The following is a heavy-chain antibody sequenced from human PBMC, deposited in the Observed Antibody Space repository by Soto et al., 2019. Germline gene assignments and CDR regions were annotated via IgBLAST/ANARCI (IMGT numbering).Heavy chain of an antibody. D-gene: IGHD1-26*01. Sequence: PGGSLRLSCTASGFTFNTHWMHWVRQAPGKGLVWVSRIYFDGITTNYADSVKGRLTVSRDNAKNTVYLHVNTLRDEDTAVYCCARGGAMGVDYWGQGTLVTVSS. J-gene: IGHJ4*02. V-gene: IGHV3-74*01. CDR1: GFTFNTHW. CDR2: IYFDGITT. CDR3: ARGGAMGVDY.